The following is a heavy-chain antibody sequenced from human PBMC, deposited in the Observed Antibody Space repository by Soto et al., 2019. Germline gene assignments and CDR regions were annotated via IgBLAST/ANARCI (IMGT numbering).Heavy chain of an antibody. CDR3: AKQDTSGYFFFEN. Sequence: PGGSLRLSCAASGFTFSSYAMSWVRQAPGKGLEWVSAISSSGGRTYYADSVKDRFTISRDNSKNTLYVQMNSLRAEDTAIYYCAKQDTSGYFFFENWGQGTLVTVSS. D-gene: IGHD3-22*01. V-gene: IGHV3-23*01. J-gene: IGHJ4*02. CDR2: ISSSGGRT. CDR1: GFTFSSYA.